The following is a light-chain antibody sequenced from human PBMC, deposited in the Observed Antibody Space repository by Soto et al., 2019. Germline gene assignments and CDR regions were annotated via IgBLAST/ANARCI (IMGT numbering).Light chain of an antibody. J-gene: IGLJ2*01. CDR1: SSDVGGYNY. Sequence: QSALTQPASVSGSPGQSITISCTGTSSDVGGYNYVSWYQQHPGKAPKLMIYEVSNRPSGVSYRFSGSKSGNTASLTISGLQAEDEADYYCSSYTSSSTLDVLFGGGTKLTV. CDR2: EVS. V-gene: IGLV2-14*01. CDR3: SSYTSSSTLDVL.